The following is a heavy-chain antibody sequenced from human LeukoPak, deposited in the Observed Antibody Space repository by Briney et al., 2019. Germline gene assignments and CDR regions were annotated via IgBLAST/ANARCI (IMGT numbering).Heavy chain of an antibody. V-gene: IGHV3-48*03. D-gene: IGHD2-8*01. J-gene: IGHJ4*02. CDR1: GFTFSIYE. Sequence: GGSLRLSCAASGFTFSIYEMNWVRQAPGKGLEWVSSSSGSTIYYADSVKGRFTISRDNAKNSLYLQMNSLRAEDTAIYYCVRDTKDYWGQGTLVTVSS. CDR3: VRDTKDY. CDR2: SSSGSTI.